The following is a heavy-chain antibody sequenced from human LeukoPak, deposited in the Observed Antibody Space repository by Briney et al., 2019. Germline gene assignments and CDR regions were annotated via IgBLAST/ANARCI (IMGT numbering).Heavy chain of an antibody. J-gene: IGHJ4*02. V-gene: IGHV3-21*03. CDR2: ISSSSSYI. Sequence: GGSLRLSCAASGFTFSSYSMNWVRQAPGKGLEWVSSISSSSSYIYYADSVKGRFTISRDNAKNSLYLQMNSLRAEDTAVYYCARDRYYDNTGYYDDDYYFDSWGQGTLVTVSS. CDR3: ARDRYYDNTGYYDDDYYFDS. D-gene: IGHD3-22*01. CDR1: GFTFSSYS.